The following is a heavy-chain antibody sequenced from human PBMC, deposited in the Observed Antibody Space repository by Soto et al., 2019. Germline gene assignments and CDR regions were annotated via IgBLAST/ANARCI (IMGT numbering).Heavy chain of an antibody. CDR3: ARALYGSGVLDV. J-gene: IGHJ6*02. CDR1: CGSISSYY. Sequence: PSETLSLTCTVSCGSISSYYWSCIRQPPGKGLEWIGTIYYSGSTNYNPSLKSRVTISVDTSKNQFSLKVRSVTAADTAVYYCARALYGSGVLDVWGQGTTVTVSS. CDR2: IYYSGST. V-gene: IGHV4-59*12. D-gene: IGHD3-10*01.